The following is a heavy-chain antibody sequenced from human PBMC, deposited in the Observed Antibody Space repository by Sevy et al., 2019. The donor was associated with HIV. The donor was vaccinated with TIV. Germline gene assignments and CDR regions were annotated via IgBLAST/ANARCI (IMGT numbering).Heavy chain of an antibody. CDR1: GFTFSSYA. J-gene: IGHJ6*02. CDR2: ISYEGSNK. Sequence: GGSLRLSCAASGFTFSSYAMHWVRQAPGKGLEWVAVISYEGSNKYYADSVKGRFTISRDNSKNTLYLQMNSLRAEDTAVYYCARDKYSSSWILGWDIWGQGTTVTVSS. V-gene: IGHV3-30-3*01. D-gene: IGHD6-13*01. CDR3: ARDKYSSSWILGWDI.